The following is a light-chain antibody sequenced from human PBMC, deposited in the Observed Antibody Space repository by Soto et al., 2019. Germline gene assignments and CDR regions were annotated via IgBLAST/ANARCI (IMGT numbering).Light chain of an antibody. CDR2: KVS. CDR3: MQATQYRPYT. J-gene: IGKJ2*01. CDR1: QSLVHSDGNTY. Sequence: DIVLTQTPRSSPVTLGQPAAISCSSSQSLVHSDGNTYLSWLQQRTGQPPRLLIYKVSHRFSGVPDRFSGSGAGTEFTLKISRVEAEDVGVYYCMQATQYRPYTFGQGTKLEIK. V-gene: IGKV2-24*01.